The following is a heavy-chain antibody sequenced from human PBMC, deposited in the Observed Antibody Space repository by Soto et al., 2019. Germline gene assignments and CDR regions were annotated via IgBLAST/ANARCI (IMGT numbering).Heavy chain of an antibody. V-gene: IGHV2-5*01. CDR1: GFSLSTSGVG. D-gene: IGHD3-3*01. CDR3: AHRPYYFWSGSHWFDP. Sequence: QITLKESGPTLVKPTQTLTLTCTFSGFSLSTSGVGVGWIRQPPGKALEWLALIYWNDDKRYSPSLKSRLTITKDTSKNQVVLTMTNMDPVDTATYYCAHRPYYFWSGSHWFDPWGQGTLVTVSS. CDR2: IYWNDDK. J-gene: IGHJ5*02.